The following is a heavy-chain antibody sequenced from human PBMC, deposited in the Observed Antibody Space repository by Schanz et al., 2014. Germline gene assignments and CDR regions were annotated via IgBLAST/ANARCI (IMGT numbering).Heavy chain of an antibody. CDR2: ISFDGRNT. D-gene: IGHD6-13*01. Sequence: QVQLVESGGGVVQPGRSLRLSCAASGITLSGYGLHWVRQAPGKGLEWVGFISFDGRNTGYAHSVKGRFTISRDNGKKSMYLQMNSLRAEDTAVYYCARLDSSSWYPRYWGQGTLVTVSS. V-gene: IGHV3-30*03. J-gene: IGHJ4*02. CDR3: ARLDSSSWYPRY. CDR1: GITLSGYG.